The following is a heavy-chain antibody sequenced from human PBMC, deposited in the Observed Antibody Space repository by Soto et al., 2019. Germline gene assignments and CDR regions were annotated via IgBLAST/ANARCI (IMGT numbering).Heavy chain of an antibody. CDR3: ARDPSVAGYGSYYRQFDD. CDR2: ISAYNGNT. D-gene: IGHD1-26*01. V-gene: IGHV1-18*01. Sequence: ASVKVSCTASGYTFTSYGISWVRQAPGQGLEWMGWISAYNGNTNYAQKLQGRVTMTTDTSTSTAYMELRSLRSDDTAVYYCARDPSVAGYGSYYRQFDDWGQGTLVTGSS. CDR1: GYTFTSYG. J-gene: IGHJ4*02.